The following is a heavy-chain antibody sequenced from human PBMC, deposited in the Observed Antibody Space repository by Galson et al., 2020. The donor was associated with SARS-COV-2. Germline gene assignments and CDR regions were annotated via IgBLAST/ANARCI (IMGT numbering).Heavy chain of an antibody. V-gene: IGHV4-31*03. CDR3: ARGGGYGSGTYYLPF. Sequence: SETLSLTCIVSSDSISSGGYYWSWIRQHPEKGLEWVGYIFYSGSTNYNPSLKSRVTVSVDTSKNQFSLKLSSVTAADTAVYYCARGGGYGSGTYYLPFWGQGTLVTVSS. CDR1: SDSISSGGYY. D-gene: IGHD3-10*01. J-gene: IGHJ4*02. CDR2: IFYSGST.